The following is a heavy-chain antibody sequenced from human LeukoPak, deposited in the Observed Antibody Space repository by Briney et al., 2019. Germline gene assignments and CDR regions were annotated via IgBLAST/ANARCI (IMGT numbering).Heavy chain of an antibody. CDR1: GFIFNDYA. V-gene: IGHV3-9*01. Sequence: GGSLRLSCAASGFIFNDYAMHWVRQVPGKGLEWVAVIRWNSGSMDYADSVKGRFTISRDNAKNSLYLQMNSLRPEDTALYYCARDRRYCSGSSCYSGVDYWGQGTLVTVSS. CDR2: IRWNSGSM. CDR3: ARDRRYCSGSSCYSGVDY. J-gene: IGHJ4*02. D-gene: IGHD2-15*01.